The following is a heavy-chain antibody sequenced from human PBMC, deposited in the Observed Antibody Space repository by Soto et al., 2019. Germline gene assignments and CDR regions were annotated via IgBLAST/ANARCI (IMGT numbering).Heavy chain of an antibody. CDR1: GFTFSTFW. CDR3: ARDFEY. Sequence: EVQLVESGGGLVQPGGSLRLSCEASGFTFSTFWMHWVRQAPGKGLVWVSRINSDGSSTYYADSVKGRVTISRDNAKNTLYLHLSSLRPEDTAVYHCARDFEYWGQGTLVTVSS. CDR2: INSDGSST. J-gene: IGHJ4*02. V-gene: IGHV3-74*01.